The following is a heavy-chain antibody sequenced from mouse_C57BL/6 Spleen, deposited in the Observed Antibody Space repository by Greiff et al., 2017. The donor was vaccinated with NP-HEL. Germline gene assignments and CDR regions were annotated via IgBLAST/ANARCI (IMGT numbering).Heavy chain of an antibody. J-gene: IGHJ3*01. CDR1: GFTFSSYG. CDR3: ARQDYSPWFAY. D-gene: IGHD2-13*01. V-gene: IGHV5-6*02. CDR2: ISSGGSYT. Sequence: EVMLVESGGDLVKPGGSLKLSCAASGFTFSSYGMSWVRQTPDKRLEWVATISSGGSYTYYPDSVKGRFTISRDNAKNTLYLQMSSLKSEDTAMYYCARQDYSPWFAYWGQGTLVTVSA.